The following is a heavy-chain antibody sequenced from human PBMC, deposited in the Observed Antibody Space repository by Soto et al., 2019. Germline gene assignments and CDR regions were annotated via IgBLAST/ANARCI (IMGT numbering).Heavy chain of an antibody. Sequence: SETLSLTCPFSCGSISSGGYYWSWIRQHPGKGLEWIGYIYYSGSTYYNPSLKSRVTISVDTSKNQFSLKLSSVTAADTAVYYCARDSHSQQPNHRWGGGYVWGKGTTVTVSS. CDR2: IYYSGST. D-gene: IGHD6-13*01. J-gene: IGHJ6*04. CDR3: ARDSHSQQPNHRWGGGYV. CDR1: CGSISSGGYY. V-gene: IGHV4-31*03.